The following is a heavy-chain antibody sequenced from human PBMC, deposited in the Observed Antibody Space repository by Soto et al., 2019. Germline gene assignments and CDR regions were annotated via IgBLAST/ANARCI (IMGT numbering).Heavy chain of an antibody. Sequence: GGSLRLSCAASGFTFSSYGMHWVRQAPGKGLEWVAVIWYDGSNKYYADSVKGRFTISRDNSKNTLYLQMNSLRAEDTAVYYCARVRRFGELSIYKGKTPRYGMDVWGQGTTVTVSS. D-gene: IGHD3-10*01. V-gene: IGHV3-33*01. J-gene: IGHJ6*02. CDR2: IWYDGSNK. CDR3: ARVRRFGELSIYKGKTPRYGMDV. CDR1: GFTFSSYG.